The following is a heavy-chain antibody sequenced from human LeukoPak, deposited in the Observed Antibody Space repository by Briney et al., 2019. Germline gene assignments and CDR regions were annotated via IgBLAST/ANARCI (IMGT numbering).Heavy chain of an antibody. CDR1: GFTVSKYA. CDR2: VNDRGTGT. CDR3: AKGLKTAVGPYMGYHYYMDV. J-gene: IGHJ6*03. V-gene: IGHV3-23*01. D-gene: IGHD5-18*01. Sequence: GGSLRLSCAASGFTVSKYAMSWVRQAPGKGLEWVSTVNDRGTGTYYADSVKGRFTISRDNSKNTLSLQMISLRAEDTALYYCAKGLKTAVGPYMGYHYYMDVWGKGTTVTVSS.